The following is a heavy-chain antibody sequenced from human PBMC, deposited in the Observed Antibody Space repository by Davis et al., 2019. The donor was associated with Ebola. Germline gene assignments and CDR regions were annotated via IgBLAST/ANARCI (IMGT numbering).Heavy chain of an antibody. J-gene: IGHJ5*02. CDR3: AKESLFDP. Sequence: GESLKISCAASGFTFSSYGMHCVRQAPGKGLEWVAFIRYDGSNKYYADSVKGRFTISRDNSKNTLYLQMNSLRAEDTAVYYCAKESLFDPWGQGTLVTVSS. CDR2: IRYDGSNK. CDR1: GFTFSSYG. V-gene: IGHV3-30*02.